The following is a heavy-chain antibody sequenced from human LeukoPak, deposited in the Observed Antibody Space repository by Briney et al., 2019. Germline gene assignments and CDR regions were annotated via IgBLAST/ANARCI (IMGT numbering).Heavy chain of an antibody. Sequence: SETLSLTCTVSGGSIRSSYYYWVWIRRPPGKGLEWIGRIFYSGSTYYHPSLKSRVTISVDTSKNQFSLKLSSVTAADTAVYYCARLYGGNSGAFDIWGQGTMGTVSS. J-gene: IGHJ3*02. D-gene: IGHD4-23*01. V-gene: IGHV4-39*01. CDR2: IFYSGST. CDR3: ARLYGGNSGAFDI. CDR1: GGSIRSSYYY.